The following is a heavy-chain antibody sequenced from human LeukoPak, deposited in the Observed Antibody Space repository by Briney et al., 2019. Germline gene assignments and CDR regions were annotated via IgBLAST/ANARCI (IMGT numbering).Heavy chain of an antibody. V-gene: IGHV4-34*01. CDR3: ARKLTMVRGVITNPYYFDY. J-gene: IGHJ4*02. D-gene: IGHD3-10*01. CDR1: GGSFSGYY. CDR2: INHSGST. Sequence: PPETLSLTCAVYGGSFSGYYWSWIRQPPGKGLEWIGEINHSGSTNYNPSLKSRVTISVDTSKNQFSLKLSSVTAADTAVYYCARKLTMVRGVITNPYYFDYWGQGTLVAVSS.